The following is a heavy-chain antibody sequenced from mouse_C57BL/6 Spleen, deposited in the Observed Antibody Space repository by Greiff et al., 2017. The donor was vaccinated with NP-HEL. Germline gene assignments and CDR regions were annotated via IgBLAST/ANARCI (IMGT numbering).Heavy chain of an antibody. Sequence: QVTLKESGAELVRPGASVKLSCKASGYTFTDYYINWVKQRPGQGLEWIARIYPGSGNTYYNEKFKGKATLTAEKSSSTAYTQLSSLTSEDSAVYFCARDGNYVGWYFDVWGTGTTVTVSS. V-gene: IGHV1-76*01. CDR2: IYPGSGNT. CDR3: ARDGNYVGWYFDV. CDR1: GYTFTDYY. D-gene: IGHD2-1*01. J-gene: IGHJ1*03.